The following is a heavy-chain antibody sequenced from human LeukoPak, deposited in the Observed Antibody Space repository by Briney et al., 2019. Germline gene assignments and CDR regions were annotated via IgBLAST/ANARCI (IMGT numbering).Heavy chain of an antibody. CDR3: ASGNELDCIAAAGTCWFDP. CDR2: MNPNSGNT. V-gene: IGHV1-8*01. Sequence: ASVNVSCRASGYTFTSYDINWVRQATGQGLEWMGWMNPNSGNTGYAQKFQGRVTMTRNTSISTAYMELSSLRSEDTAVYYCASGNELDCIAAAGTCWFDPWGQGTLVTVSS. D-gene: IGHD6-13*01. J-gene: IGHJ5*02. CDR1: GYTFTSYD.